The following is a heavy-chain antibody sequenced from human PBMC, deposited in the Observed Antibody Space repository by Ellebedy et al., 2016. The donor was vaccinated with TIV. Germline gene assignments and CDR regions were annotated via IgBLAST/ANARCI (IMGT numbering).Heavy chain of an antibody. CDR3: ATYNGGNEGFGL. J-gene: IGHJ4*02. CDR2: IDLRDSTE. Sequence: GESLKISCEESGHTFSHDWIAWVRPLPGKDMAWTGIIDLRDSTETYNPSFPGQVTISAYKSITTAYLQWNSLRSSDTAIYYYATYNGGNEGFGLWGQGTLVTVSS. CDR1: GHTFSHDW. D-gene: IGHD4-23*01. V-gene: IGHV5-51*01.